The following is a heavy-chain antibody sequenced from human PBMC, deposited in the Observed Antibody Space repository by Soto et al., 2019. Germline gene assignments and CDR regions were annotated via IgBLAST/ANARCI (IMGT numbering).Heavy chain of an antibody. D-gene: IGHD4-17*01. CDR2: MNPNSGNT. V-gene: IGHV1-8*02. Sequence: ASVKVSCKASGYTFTGYYMHWVRQAPGQGLEWMGWMNPNSGNTGYAQKFQGRVTMTRNTSISTAYMELSSLRSEDTAVYYCARPPYGDYVDAFDIWGQGTMVTVSS. J-gene: IGHJ3*02. CDR1: GYTFTGYY. CDR3: ARPPYGDYVDAFDI.